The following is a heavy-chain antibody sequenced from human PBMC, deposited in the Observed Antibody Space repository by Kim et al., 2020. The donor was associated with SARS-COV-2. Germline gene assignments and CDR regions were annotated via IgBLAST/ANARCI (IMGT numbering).Heavy chain of an antibody. V-gene: IGHV3-30*04. D-gene: IGHD3-22*01. CDR2: ISYDGSNK. CDR1: GFTFSSYA. CDR3: ARAPPNDSSGYYALFFD. Sequence: GGSLRLSCAASGFTFSSYAMHWVRQAPGKGLEWVAVISYDGSNKYYADSVKGRFTISRDNSKNTLYLQMNSLRAEDTAVYYCARAPPNDSSGYYALFFD. J-gene: IGHJ4*01.